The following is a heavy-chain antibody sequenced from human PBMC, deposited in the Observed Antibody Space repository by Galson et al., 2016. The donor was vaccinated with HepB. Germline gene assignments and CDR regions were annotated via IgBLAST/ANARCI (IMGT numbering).Heavy chain of an antibody. CDR3: AKDKWELLVPPLYFHQ. CDR1: GFTFSRYG. D-gene: IGHD1-26*01. V-gene: IGHV3-30*18. CDR2: ISYDGGNK. Sequence: SLRLSCAASGFTFSRYGIQWVRQAPGKGLEWVAVISYDGGNKYYADSVKGRFTISRDNSKNTVYLQMNSLRPEDTAVYYCAKDKWELLVPPLYFHQWGQGTRVIVSS. J-gene: IGHJ1*01.